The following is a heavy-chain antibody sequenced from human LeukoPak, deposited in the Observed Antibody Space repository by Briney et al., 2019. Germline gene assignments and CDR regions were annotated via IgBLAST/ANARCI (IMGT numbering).Heavy chain of an antibody. Sequence: ASVKVSCKASGCTFTSYYMHWVRQAPGEGLEWMGWINPNSGGTNYAQKFQGRVTMTRDTSISTAYMELSRLKSDDTAVYYCARVHFYDSSGYSLINPWGQGTLVTVSS. CDR1: GCTFTSYY. J-gene: IGHJ4*02. D-gene: IGHD3-22*01. V-gene: IGHV1-2*02. CDR3: ARVHFYDSSGYSLINP. CDR2: INPNSGGT.